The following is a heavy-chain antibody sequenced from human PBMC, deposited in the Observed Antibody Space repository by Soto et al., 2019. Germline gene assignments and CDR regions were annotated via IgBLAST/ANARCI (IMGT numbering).Heavy chain of an antibody. D-gene: IGHD2-8*01. Sequence: PXASLSLTCTVCGGCISSYYWSWIRQPPGKGLEWIGYIYYSGSTNYNPSLKSRVTISVDTSKNQFSLKLSSVTAADTAVYYCASSHCTNPVCSSDVFYGMDVCGQRTTVTVSS. CDR1: GGCISSYY. CDR2: IYYSGST. CDR3: ASSHCTNPVCSSDVFYGMDV. V-gene: IGHV4-59*01. J-gene: IGHJ6*02.